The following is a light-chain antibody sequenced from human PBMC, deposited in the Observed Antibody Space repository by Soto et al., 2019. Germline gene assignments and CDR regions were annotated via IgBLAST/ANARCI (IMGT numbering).Light chain of an antibody. Sequence: QSVLTQPPSMSGAPGQRVTISCTGSNSNIGAGYDVHWYQQLPGTAPKLLLYGNTNRPSGVPDRFSGSKSVTSASLAITGLQADDEADYYCQSYDSSLSGSVFGGGTKLTVL. CDR3: QSYDSSLSGSV. CDR1: NSNIGAGYD. V-gene: IGLV1-40*01. J-gene: IGLJ2*01. CDR2: GNT.